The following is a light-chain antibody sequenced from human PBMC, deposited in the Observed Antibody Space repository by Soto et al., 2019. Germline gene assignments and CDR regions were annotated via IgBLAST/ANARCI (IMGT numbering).Light chain of an antibody. V-gene: IGKV1-9*01. Sequence: IQLTQSPSSLPASVGDRVTITCRASQGITTYLAWYQQKPGKAPKLLIYAASALQSGVPSRFSCSGSGTDFTLTISSLQPEDFATYYCLHINSYPYPFGQGTKLELK. J-gene: IGKJ2*01. CDR1: QGITTY. CDR2: AAS. CDR3: LHINSYPYP.